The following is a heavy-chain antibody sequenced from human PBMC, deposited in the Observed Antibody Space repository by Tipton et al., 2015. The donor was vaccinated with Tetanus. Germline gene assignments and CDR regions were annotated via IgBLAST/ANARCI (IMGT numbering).Heavy chain of an antibody. D-gene: IGHD3-10*01. Sequence: SLRLSCAASGFTFDDYAMHWVRQAPGKGLEWVSGISWNSGSIGYADSVKGRFTISRDNAKNSLYLQMNSLRAEDTALYYCARDQTKGSLRPDYWGQGTLVTVSS. J-gene: IGHJ4*02. CDR1: GFTFDDYA. CDR2: ISWNSGSI. CDR3: ARDQTKGSLRPDY. V-gene: IGHV3-9*01.